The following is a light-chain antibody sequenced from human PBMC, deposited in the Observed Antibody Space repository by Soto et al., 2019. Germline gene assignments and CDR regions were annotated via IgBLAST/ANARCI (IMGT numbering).Light chain of an antibody. J-gene: IGKJ1*01. CDR1: QGGRVL. CDR3: IDYNNYPRA. CDR2: AAS. V-gene: IGKV1-17*01. Sequence: DIQMTQSPSSLSASVGDRITITCRASQGGRVLVGWYQQMQGKAAKRLVYAASGLQSEVPSRFSGRRSRTKCTLTISSLQPGDFATYYGIDYNNYPRAFGQGTKVDIK.